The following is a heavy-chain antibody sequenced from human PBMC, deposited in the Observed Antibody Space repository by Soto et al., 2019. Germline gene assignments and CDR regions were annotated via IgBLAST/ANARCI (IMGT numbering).Heavy chain of an antibody. CDR3: ARRGTSVFHQDWFDP. D-gene: IGHD3-16*01. CDR2: INAGNGNT. CDR1: GYSFTPYA. Sequence: QVQLVQSGAEVKKTGASVKVSCKASGYSFTPYAMHWVRQAPGQRLEWMGWINAGNGNTKYSQKFQGRVTLARDISATTAYMALSSLRSEDTAVYYCARRGTSVFHQDWFDPWGQGTLVTVSS. J-gene: IGHJ5*02. V-gene: IGHV1-3*01.